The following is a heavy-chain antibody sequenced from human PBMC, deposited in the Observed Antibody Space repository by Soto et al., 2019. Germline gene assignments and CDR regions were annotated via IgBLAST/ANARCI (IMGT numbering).Heavy chain of an antibody. CDR2: IIGSGGDT. V-gene: IGHV3-23*01. CDR1: GFTFRSYA. D-gene: IGHD3-10*01. J-gene: IGHJ6*03. Sequence: GGSLRLSCAASGFTFRSYAMTWVRQAPGKGLEWVSGIIGSGGDTYYADSVKGRFTISRDNTKNMLYLQMSSLRAEDTAVYYCARWPSPTYYSYFYMDVWGKGTTVTVSS. CDR3: ARWPSPTYYSYFYMDV.